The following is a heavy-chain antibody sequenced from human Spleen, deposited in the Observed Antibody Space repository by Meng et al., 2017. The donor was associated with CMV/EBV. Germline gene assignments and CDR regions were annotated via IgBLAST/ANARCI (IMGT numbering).Heavy chain of an antibody. CDR1: GFTFSSYA. CDR3: AKDHTPSTKYDFWSGYYRDNWFDP. J-gene: IGHJ5*02. CDR2: ISYDGSNK. D-gene: IGHD3-3*01. Sequence: GESLKISCAASGFTFSSYAMHWVRQAPGKGLEWVAVISYDGSNKYYADSVKGRFTISRDNSKNTLYLQMNSLRAEDTAVYYCAKDHTPSTKYDFWSGYYRDNWFDPWGQGTLVTVSS. V-gene: IGHV3-30-3*01.